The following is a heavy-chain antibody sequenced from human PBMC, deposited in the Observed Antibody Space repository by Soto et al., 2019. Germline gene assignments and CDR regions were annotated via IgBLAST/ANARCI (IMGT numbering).Heavy chain of an antibody. CDR1: GFTFSSYG. V-gene: IGHV3-33*01. J-gene: IGHJ4*02. D-gene: IGHD1-26*01. CDR2: IWYDGSNK. Sequence: QVQLVESGGGVVQPGRSLRLSCAASGFTFSSYGMHWVRQAPGKGLEWVAVIWYDGSNKYYADSVKGRFTISRDNSKNTLYLQMNSLRAEDTAVYYCARDHFEWELVFDYWGQGTLVTVSS. CDR3: ARDHFEWELVFDY.